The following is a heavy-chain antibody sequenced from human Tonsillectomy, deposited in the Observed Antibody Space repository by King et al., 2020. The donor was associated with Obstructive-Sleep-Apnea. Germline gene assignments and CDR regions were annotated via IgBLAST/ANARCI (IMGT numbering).Heavy chain of an antibody. CDR1: GFTFSSYD. CDR2: IGTAGDT. CDR3: ARASGYSSSLMLPYYYYGMDV. V-gene: IGHV3-13*04. J-gene: IGHJ6*02. D-gene: IGHD6-6*01. Sequence: VQLVESGGGLVQPGGSLRLSCAASGFTFSSYDMHWVRQATGKGLEWVSAIGTAGDTYYPGSVKGRFTISRENAKNSLYLQMNSLRAGDTAVYYCARASGYSSSLMLPYYYYGMDVWGQGTTVTVSS.